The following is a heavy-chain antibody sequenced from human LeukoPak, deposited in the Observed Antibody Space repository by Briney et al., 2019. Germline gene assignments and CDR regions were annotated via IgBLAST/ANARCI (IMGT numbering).Heavy chain of an antibody. Sequence: GGSLRLSCAASGFTFSSYSMNWVRQAPGKGLEWVSSISSSSSYIYYADSVKGRFTISRDNAKNSLYLQMNNLRAEDTAVYYCARVRYSGYEFDYWGQGTLVTVSS. CDR3: ARVRYSGYEFDY. J-gene: IGHJ4*02. D-gene: IGHD5-12*01. CDR2: ISSSSSYI. CDR1: GFTFSSYS. V-gene: IGHV3-21*01.